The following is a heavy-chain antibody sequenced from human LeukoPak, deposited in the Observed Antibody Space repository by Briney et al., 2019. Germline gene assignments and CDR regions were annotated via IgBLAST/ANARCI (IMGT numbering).Heavy chain of an antibody. Sequence: ASVKVSCKASGYTFTSYDINWVRQATGQGLEWMGWMNPNSGNTGFAQKFQGRVTMTRNTSISTAYMELSSLRSEDTAVYYCARGAYDGDAFDIWGQGTMVTVSS. CDR3: ARGAYDGDAFDI. D-gene: IGHD3-16*01. CDR2: MNPNSGNT. V-gene: IGHV1-8*01. J-gene: IGHJ3*02. CDR1: GYTFTSYD.